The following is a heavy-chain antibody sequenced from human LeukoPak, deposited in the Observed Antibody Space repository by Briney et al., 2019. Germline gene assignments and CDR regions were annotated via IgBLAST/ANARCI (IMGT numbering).Heavy chain of an antibody. CDR1: GYTFTSYG. J-gene: IGHJ5*02. V-gene: IGHV1-18*01. D-gene: IGHD6-6*01. CDR2: ISAYNGNT. Sequence: ASVKVSCKASGYTFTSYGISWVRQAPGQGLEWMGWISAYNGNTNYAQKLQGRVTMTTDTSTSPAYMELRSLRSDDTAVYYCARGGYSSSRPSLRDWFDPWGQGTLVTVSS. CDR3: ARGGYSSSRPSLRDWFDP.